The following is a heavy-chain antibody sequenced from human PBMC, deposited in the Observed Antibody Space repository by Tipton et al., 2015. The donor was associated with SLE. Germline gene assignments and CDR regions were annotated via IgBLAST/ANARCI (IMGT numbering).Heavy chain of an antibody. CDR2: INHRGST. CDR3: ARGWFMGY. J-gene: IGHJ4*02. Sequence: TLSLTCAVYGGSFSGYYWSWIRQPPGKGLEWIGEINHRGSTNYNPSLKSRVTISVDTSKNQFSLKLSSVTAADTAVYYCARGWFMGYWGQGTLVTVSS. CDR1: GGSFSGYY. V-gene: IGHV4-34*01. D-gene: IGHD3-10*01.